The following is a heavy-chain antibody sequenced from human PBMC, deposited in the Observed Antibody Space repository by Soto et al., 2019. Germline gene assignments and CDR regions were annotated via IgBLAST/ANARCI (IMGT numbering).Heavy chain of an antibody. CDR2: INAGNGNT. Sequence: ASVKVSCKASGYTFTSYAMHWVRQAPGQRLEWMGWINAGNGNTKYSQKFQGRVTITRDTSASTAYMELSSLRSEDTAVYYCARDRYDCWSGFLPVVYYGMDVWVPGTSVEVSS. V-gene: IGHV1-3*01. D-gene: IGHD3-3*01. CDR1: GYTFTSYA. CDR3: ARDRYDCWSGFLPVVYYGMDV. J-gene: IGHJ6*02.